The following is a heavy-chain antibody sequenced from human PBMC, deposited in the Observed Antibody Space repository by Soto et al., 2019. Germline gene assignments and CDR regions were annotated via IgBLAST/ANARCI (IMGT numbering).Heavy chain of an antibody. CDR1: GFSFSDYG. Sequence: QVHLVESGGGVVQPGTSLRLSCAASGFSFSDYGMHWVRQAPGKGLEWLTILWFDASYEYYADSVKGRFTISRDNSNNTLYLQLNSLTADDTAVYFCARDQGRATADGPLGNGLDVWGQGTAVTVSS. D-gene: IGHD6-13*01. V-gene: IGHV3-33*01. J-gene: IGHJ6*02. CDR2: LWFDASYE. CDR3: ARDQGRATADGPLGNGLDV.